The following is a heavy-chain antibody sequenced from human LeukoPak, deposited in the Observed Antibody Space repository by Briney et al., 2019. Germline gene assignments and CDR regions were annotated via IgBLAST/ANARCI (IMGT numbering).Heavy chain of an antibody. CDR3: ARELVAGSYYSRFQH. V-gene: IGHV3-9*01. CDR2: ISWNSGSI. J-gene: IGHJ1*01. CDR1: GFTFDDYA. D-gene: IGHD1-26*01. Sequence: PGGSLRLSCAASGFTFDDYAMHWVRQAPGKGLEWVSGISWNSGSIGYADSVKGRFTISRDNAKNSLYLQMNSLRAEDTALYYCARELVAGSYYSRFQHWGQGTLVTVSS.